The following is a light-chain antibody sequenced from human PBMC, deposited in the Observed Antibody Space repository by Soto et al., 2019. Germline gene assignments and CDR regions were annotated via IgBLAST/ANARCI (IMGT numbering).Light chain of an antibody. CDR2: DAS. CDR1: QSISNN. CDR3: QQYNNWQPKNN. J-gene: IGKJ2*01. V-gene: IGKV3-15*01. Sequence: EIVMTQSPATLSVSPGERVTLSCRASQSISNNLAWYQHKPGRAPRVLIYDASTRATGVPVRFSGSGSGTEFTLTISRLQSDDFAVYYCQQYNNWQPKNNFGQGTKLEIK.